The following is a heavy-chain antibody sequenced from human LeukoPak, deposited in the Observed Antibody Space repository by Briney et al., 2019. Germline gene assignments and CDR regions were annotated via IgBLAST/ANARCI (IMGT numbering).Heavy chain of an antibody. D-gene: IGHD3-10*01. J-gene: IGHJ4*02. V-gene: IGHV1-18*01. CDR2: ISTYYGNT. CDR1: GYTFTTYG. CDR3: ARVYPANYYGSGDRPFLFDG. Sequence: ASVKVSCTASGYTFTTYGFSWVRQAPGQRLEWMGWISTYYGNTNYARKLQDRVTMTTDTSTSTAYMELTSLRSDDTAVYYCARVYPANYYGSGDRPFLFDGCGQGTVVTVSA.